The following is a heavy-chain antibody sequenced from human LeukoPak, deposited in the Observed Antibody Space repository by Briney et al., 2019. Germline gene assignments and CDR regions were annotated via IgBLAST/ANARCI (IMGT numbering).Heavy chain of an antibody. D-gene: IGHD6-13*01. CDR3: ARVGQLAFDY. CDR1: GGSISFSTYY. V-gene: IGHV4-39*07. J-gene: IGHJ4*02. Sequence: SETLSLTCTVSGGSISFSTYYWGWIRQPPGKGLDWIGSIYYSGNTNYNPSLKSRVTISVDTSKNQFSLKLSSVTAADTAVYYCARVGQLAFDYWGQGALVTVSS. CDR2: IYYSGNT.